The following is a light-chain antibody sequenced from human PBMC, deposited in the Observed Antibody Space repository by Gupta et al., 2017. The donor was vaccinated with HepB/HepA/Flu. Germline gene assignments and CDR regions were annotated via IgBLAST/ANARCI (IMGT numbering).Light chain of an antibody. CDR3: ASWTDTMSVLV. V-gene: IGLV1-47*01. Sequence: QSVLTQPPSASGTPGQRVAISCSGSSSNLGRNYVYWYQQLPGSAPKLLIYSNNQRPSGVPDRFSGSKSGTSASLTITGLQAEDEADYYCASWTDTMSVLVFGTGTKVTVL. CDR2: SNN. J-gene: IGLJ1*01. CDR1: SSNLGRNY.